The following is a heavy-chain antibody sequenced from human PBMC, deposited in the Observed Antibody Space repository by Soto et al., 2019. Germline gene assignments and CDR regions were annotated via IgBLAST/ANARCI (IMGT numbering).Heavy chain of an antibody. V-gene: IGHV3-23*01. Sequence: GGSLRLSCGASGFTFSNYAMNWVRQAPGKGLEWVSGISGRGSSTYYADSVKGRFTISRDNSQNTIYLQMNSLRAEDTAVYYCAREKYYFYKSGYYSSYLDSWGQRTPVPVSS. CDR2: ISGRGSST. CDR3: AREKYYFYKSGYYSSYLDS. J-gene: IGHJ4*02. CDR1: GFTFSNYA. D-gene: IGHD3-22*01.